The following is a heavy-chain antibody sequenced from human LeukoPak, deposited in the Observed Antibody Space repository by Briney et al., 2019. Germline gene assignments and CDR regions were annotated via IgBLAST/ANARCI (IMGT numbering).Heavy chain of an antibody. J-gene: IGHJ4*02. CDR3: ARDLTAMAPQYYFDF. CDR2: INSSCGST. D-gene: IGHD5-18*01. CDR1: GYTYTSYY. Sequence: ASVKVSCKASGYTYTSYYMHWVRQAPGQGLEWMGIINSSCGSTSYAQKFQGRVTMTRDTSTSTGYMELSSLRSEDTAVYYCARDLTAMAPQYYFDFWGQGTLVTVSS. V-gene: IGHV1-46*03.